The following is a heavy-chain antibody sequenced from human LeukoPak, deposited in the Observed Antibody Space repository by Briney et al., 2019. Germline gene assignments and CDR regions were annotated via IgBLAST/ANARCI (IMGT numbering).Heavy chain of an antibody. CDR3: ARGGPAAYYYYYYMDV. D-gene: IGHD1-26*01. Sequence: SQTLSLTRTVSGGSISSSSYYCGWIRQPPGKGLEWIGIIYYTGSTHYHPSLKTPVTISVDASKNQFSLKLSSVTAADTAVYYCARGGPAAYYYYYYMDVWGKGTTVTVSS. CDR2: IYYTGST. CDR1: GGSISSSSYY. J-gene: IGHJ6*03. V-gene: IGHV4-39*07.